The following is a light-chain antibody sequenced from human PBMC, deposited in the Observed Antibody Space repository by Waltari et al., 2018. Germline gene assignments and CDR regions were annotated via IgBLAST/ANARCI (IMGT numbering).Light chain of an antibody. Sequence: QSALTQPRSVSGSPGQSVTISCTGTSSDVGGYDYVSWYQHHPGKAPKRIVCDVTKRPSGVPYRFSGSKSGNTASLTISGLQAEDEADYYCCSYAGSYTHVVFGGGTKLTVL. CDR2: DVT. J-gene: IGLJ2*01. CDR1: SSDVGGYDY. V-gene: IGLV2-11*01. CDR3: CSYAGSYTHVV.